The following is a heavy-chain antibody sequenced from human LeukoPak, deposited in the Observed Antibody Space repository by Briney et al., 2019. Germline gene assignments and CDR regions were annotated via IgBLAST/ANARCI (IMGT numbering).Heavy chain of an antibody. Sequence: GESLKISCKGSGYSFTSYWIGWVRQMPGKGLEWMGIIYPGDSDTRYSPSFQGQVTISADKSISTAYLQWSSLKASDTAMYYCARLVCSSTSCHHRDHYYYYYMDVWGKGTTVTVSS. D-gene: IGHD2-2*01. J-gene: IGHJ6*03. CDR3: ARLVCSSTSCHHRDHYYYYYMDV. CDR2: IYPGDSDT. V-gene: IGHV5-51*01. CDR1: GYSFTSYW.